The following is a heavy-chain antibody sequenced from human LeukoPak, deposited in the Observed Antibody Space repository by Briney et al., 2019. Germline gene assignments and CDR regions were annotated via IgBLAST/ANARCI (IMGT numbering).Heavy chain of an antibody. Sequence: QTGGSLRLSCLTSGFTLSTNAMSWVRQAPGKGLEWISGISGSGASTYYADSVKGRFTISRDDSRNTLYLQMSSLRGDDTAVYYCAKDVGKWESLHFFDYWGQGTLVTVSS. D-gene: IGHD1-26*01. CDR1: GFTLSTNA. CDR3: AKDVGKWESLHFFDY. CDR2: ISGSGAST. J-gene: IGHJ4*02. V-gene: IGHV3-23*01.